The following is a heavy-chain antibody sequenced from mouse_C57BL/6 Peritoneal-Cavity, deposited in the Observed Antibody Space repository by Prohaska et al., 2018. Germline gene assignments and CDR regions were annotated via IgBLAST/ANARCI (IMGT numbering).Heavy chain of an antibody. Sequence: EVQLLETGGGSVQPGGSRGLSCEGSGFTFSGFWMSWVRHTPGQTLEWIGDINSDGSAINYEPSIKDRFTIFRDNDKSTLYLQMSNVRSEDTATYFCMRYGNYWYFDVWGTGTTVTVSS. V-gene: IGHV11-2*01. CDR1: GFTFSGFW. CDR3: MRYGNYWYFDV. D-gene: IGHD2-1*01. J-gene: IGHJ1*03. CDR2: INSDGSAI.